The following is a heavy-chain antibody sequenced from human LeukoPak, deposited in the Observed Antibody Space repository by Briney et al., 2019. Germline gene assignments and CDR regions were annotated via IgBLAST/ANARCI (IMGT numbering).Heavy chain of an antibody. D-gene: IGHD5-12*01. CDR1: GFTFNIFS. CDR2: ISSSSGYT. Sequence: GGSLILSCAASGFTFNIFSMNWVRQAPGKGLEWVSSISSSSGYTYYTDSVKGRFTISRDNAKSSLFLQMNSLRADDTAVYYCARDLGGYDGDYFDYWGQGILVTVSS. J-gene: IGHJ4*02. CDR3: ARDLGGYDGDYFDY. V-gene: IGHV3-21*01.